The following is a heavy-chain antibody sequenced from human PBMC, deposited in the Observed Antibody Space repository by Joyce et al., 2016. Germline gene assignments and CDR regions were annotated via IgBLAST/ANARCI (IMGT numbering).Heavy chain of an antibody. CDR3: ARDPQNFGF. CDR1: GDSISSGYF. CDR2: IDHNGKT. D-gene: IGHD2/OR15-2a*01. V-gene: IGHV4-38-2*02. Sequence: VQLQESGPGLVKPSATLSLTCDVSGDSISSGYFYGWVRQAPGKGLEWIANIDHNGKTYYNESLKSRVTISFDTSKNQLSLKLSSVTAADTAVYYCARDPQNFGFWGQGTLVIVSS. J-gene: IGHJ4*02.